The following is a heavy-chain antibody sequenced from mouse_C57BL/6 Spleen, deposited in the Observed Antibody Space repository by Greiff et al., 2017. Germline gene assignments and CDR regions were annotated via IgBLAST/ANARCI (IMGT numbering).Heavy chain of an antibody. V-gene: IGHV1-80*01. J-gene: IGHJ3*01. CDR3: ARDHYYGSNYGFAY. CDR2: IYPGDGDT. D-gene: IGHD1-1*01. Sequence: QVQLQQSGAELVKPGASVKISCKASGYAFSSYWMNWVKQRPGKGLEWIGQIYPGDGDTNYNGKFKGKATLTADKSSSTAYMPLSSLASEDSAVYFCARDHYYGSNYGFAYWGQGTLVTVSA. CDR1: GYAFSSYW.